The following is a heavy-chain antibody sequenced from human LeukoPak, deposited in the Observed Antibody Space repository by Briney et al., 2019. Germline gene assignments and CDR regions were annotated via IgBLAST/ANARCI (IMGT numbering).Heavy chain of an antibody. CDR2: IIPIFGTA. D-gene: IGHD3-16*02. CDR1: GGTFSSYA. V-gene: IGHV1-69*05. J-gene: IGHJ4*02. Sequence: WASVKVSCKASGGTFSSYAISWVRQAPGQGLEWMGRIIPIFGTANYAQKFQGRVTITTDESTSTAYMELSSLRSEDTAVYYCAREDMITFGGVIDWGQGTLVTLSS. CDR3: AREDMITFGGVID.